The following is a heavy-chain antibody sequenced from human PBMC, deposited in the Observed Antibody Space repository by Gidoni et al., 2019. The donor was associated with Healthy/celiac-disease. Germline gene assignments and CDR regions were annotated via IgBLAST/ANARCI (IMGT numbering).Heavy chain of an antibody. J-gene: IGHJ2*01. V-gene: IGHV3-23*01. Sequence: EVQLLESGGGLVQPGGSLRLSCAASGFTFSSYAMSWVRQAPGKGMEWVSAISGSGGSTYYADSVKGRFTISRDNSKNTLYLQMNSLRAEDTAVYYCAKERVVGARLIWWYFDLWGRGTLVTVSS. CDR2: ISGSGGST. D-gene: IGHD1-26*01. CDR3: AKERVVGARLIWWYFDL. CDR1: GFTFSSYA.